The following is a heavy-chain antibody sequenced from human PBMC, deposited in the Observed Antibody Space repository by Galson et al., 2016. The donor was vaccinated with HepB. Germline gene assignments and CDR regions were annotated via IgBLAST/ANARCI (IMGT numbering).Heavy chain of an antibody. CDR1: GFTFDRCG. CDR2: ICGRCGDV. Sequence: SLRLSCAASGFTFDRCGMTWFRQAPGKGLGWVSTICGRCGDVDYADSVKGRFTISRDDSKSTLYLHMNSLRVEDTAIYYCAIDPSQWHDLLFGNWAQGTLVTVSA. V-gene: IGHV3-23*01. J-gene: IGHJ4*02. D-gene: IGHD6-19*01. CDR3: AIDPSQWHDLLFGN.